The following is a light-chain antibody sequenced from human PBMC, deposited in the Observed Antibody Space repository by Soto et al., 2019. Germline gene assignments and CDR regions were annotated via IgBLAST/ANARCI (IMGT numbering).Light chain of an antibody. CDR3: CSYAGTYTFYG. V-gene: IGLV2-11*01. CDR2: DVT. Sequence: QSVLTQPRSVSGSPGQSVTISCTGTSSDVGGYDYVSWYQQHPGKAPKLMIYDVTKRPSGVPDRFSGSRSGNTASLTISGLQAEDDADYYCCSYAGTYTFYGFGTGTKDTVL. CDR1: SSDVGGYDY. J-gene: IGLJ1*01.